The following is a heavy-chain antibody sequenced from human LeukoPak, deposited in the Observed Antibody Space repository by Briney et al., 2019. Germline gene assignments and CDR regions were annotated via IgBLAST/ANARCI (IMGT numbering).Heavy chain of an antibody. D-gene: IGHD6-19*01. CDR2: IYSAGST. CDR3: AKDARRSSGWYFFDH. CDR1: GFTVSRNY. V-gene: IGHV3-66*01. Sequence: PGGSLRLSCAASGFTVSRNYMNWVRQAPGKGLEWVSVIYSAGSTYYADSVKGRFSISRDNSKNTLYLQMNSLRAEDTAVYYCAKDARRSSGWYFFDHWGQGTLVTVSS. J-gene: IGHJ4*02.